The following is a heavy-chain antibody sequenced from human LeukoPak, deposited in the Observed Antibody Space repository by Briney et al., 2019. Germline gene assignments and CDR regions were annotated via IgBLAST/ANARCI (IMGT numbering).Heavy chain of an antibody. Sequence: ASAKASCKASGYTFTSYYMHRVRQAPGQGLEGLGIINPSSGSTSYAQKFQGRVTMTRDMSTSTVYMELSSVSSEDTAVYYCARGGAGCSSTSCYFFYFDYWGQGTLVTVSS. J-gene: IGHJ4*02. D-gene: IGHD2-2*01. CDR1: GYTFTSYY. CDR2: INPSSGST. V-gene: IGHV1-46*01. CDR3: ARGGAGCSSTSCYFFYFDY.